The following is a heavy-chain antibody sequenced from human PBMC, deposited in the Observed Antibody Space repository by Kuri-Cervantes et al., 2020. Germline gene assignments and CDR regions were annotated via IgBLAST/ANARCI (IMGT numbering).Heavy chain of an antibody. CDR1: GYTFTGYY. D-gene: IGHD6-13*01. CDR2: INPNGGGT. V-gene: IGHV1-2*02. CDR3: ARDASSWPRNNWFDP. Sequence: ASVKVSCKASGYTFTGYYMHWVRQAPGQGLEWMGWINPNGGGTNYAQKFQGRATMTRDTSISTAYMELSRLRSDDTAVYYCARDASSWPRNNWFDPWGQGTLVTVSS. J-gene: IGHJ5*02.